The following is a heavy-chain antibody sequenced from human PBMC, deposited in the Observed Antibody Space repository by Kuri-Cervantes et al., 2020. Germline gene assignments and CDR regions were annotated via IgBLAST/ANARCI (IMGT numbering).Heavy chain of an antibody. CDR2: INPSGGST. CDR1: GYTFTSYA. CDR3: ARDSQGGAFDI. Sequence: ASVKVSCKASGYTFTSYAMHWVRQAPGQRLEWMGLINPSGGSTSYAQKFQGRVTMTRDTSTSTVYMELSSLRSEDTAVYYCARDSQGGAFDIWGQGTMVTVSS. V-gene: IGHV1-46*01. D-gene: IGHD1-26*01. J-gene: IGHJ3*02.